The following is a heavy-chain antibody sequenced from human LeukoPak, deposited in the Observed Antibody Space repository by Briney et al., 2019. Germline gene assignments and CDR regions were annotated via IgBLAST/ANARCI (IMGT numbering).Heavy chain of an antibody. J-gene: IGHJ3*02. V-gene: IGHV3-30*02. CDR2: IRYDGSNK. CDR3: AKGTPVLRFLEWLPDAFDI. Sequence: GGSLRLSCAASGFTFSSYGMHWVRQAPGKGLEWVAFIRYDGSNKYYADSVKGRFTISRDNSKNTLYLQMNSLRAEDTAVYYCAKGTPVLRFLEWLPDAFDIWGQGTMVTVSS. CDR1: GFTFSSYG. D-gene: IGHD3-3*01.